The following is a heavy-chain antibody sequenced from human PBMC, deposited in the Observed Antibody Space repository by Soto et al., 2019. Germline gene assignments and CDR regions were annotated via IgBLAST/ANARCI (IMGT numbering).Heavy chain of an antibody. V-gene: IGHV3-74*01. CDR1: GFTFSSIW. CDR2: INTDGSST. Sequence: EVQLVEPGGGLVQPGGSLRLSCAASGFTFSSIWMHWVHQAPGKGLLWVSRINTDGSSTSYADSVKGRFTISRDNTKNTLYLQMNTLRAEDTAVYYCARDLPGGWGQGTMVTVSS. CDR3: ARDLPGG. J-gene: IGHJ3*01.